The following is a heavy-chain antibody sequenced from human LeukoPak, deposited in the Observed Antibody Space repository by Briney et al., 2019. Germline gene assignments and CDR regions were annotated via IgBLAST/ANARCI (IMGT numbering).Heavy chain of an antibody. V-gene: IGHV1-2*02. CDR1: GYTFTGYY. D-gene: IGHD6-13*01. J-gene: IGHJ4*02. Sequence: ASVKVSCKASGYTFTGYYMHWVRQAPGQGLEWMGWINPNSGGTNYAQKFQGRVTMTEDTSTDTAYMELSSLRSEDTAVYYCATVGYSSSWYYFDYWGQGTLVTVSS. CDR3: ATVGYSSSWYYFDY. CDR2: INPNSGGT.